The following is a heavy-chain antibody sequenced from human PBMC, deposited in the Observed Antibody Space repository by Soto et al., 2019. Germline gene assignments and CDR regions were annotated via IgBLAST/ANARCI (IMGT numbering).Heavy chain of an antibody. Sequence: QVQLQESGPGLVKPSQTLSLTCTVSGGSISSGDYYWSWIRQPPGKGLELIGYMYYSGSTYYNPSLKSRFSISVHTSKNQFSLKVSSVNAADTAVYYCARGPVDTAMVTVFDYWGQGTLVTVSS. D-gene: IGHD5-18*01. V-gene: IGHV4-30-4*01. CDR1: GGSISSGDYY. CDR3: ARGPVDTAMVTVFDY. CDR2: MYYSGST. J-gene: IGHJ4*02.